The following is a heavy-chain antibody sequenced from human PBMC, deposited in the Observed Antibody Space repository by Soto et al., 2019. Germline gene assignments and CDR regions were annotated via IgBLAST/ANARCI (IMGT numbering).Heavy chain of an antibody. CDR1: GGTFSSYA. CDR3: AIGNITVYQGAFDS. Sequence: QVQLVQSGAEVKKPGSSVKVSCKASGGTFSSYAISWVRQAPGQGLAWMGGIIPIFGTANCVQKFQGRVTITADESMSTAFMELSSLRSEGTAVYYCAIGNITVYQGAFDSWVQGIMVTVS. CDR2: IIPIFGTA. V-gene: IGHV1-69*01. D-gene: IGHD2-2*01. J-gene: IGHJ3*02.